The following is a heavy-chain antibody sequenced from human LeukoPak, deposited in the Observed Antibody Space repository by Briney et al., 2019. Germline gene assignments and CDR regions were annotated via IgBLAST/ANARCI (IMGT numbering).Heavy chain of an antibody. CDR3: ARDQDGMDV. V-gene: IGHV3-48*02. CDR2: IGSGGSPI. CDR1: GFTFSSYS. J-gene: IGHJ6*02. Sequence: PGGSLRLSCAASGFTFSSYSMNWVRQAPGKGLEWISYIGSGGSPIFYSDSVKGRFTISRDNAKNFLFLQMNSLRDEDTAVYYCARDQDGMDVWGQGTTVTVSS.